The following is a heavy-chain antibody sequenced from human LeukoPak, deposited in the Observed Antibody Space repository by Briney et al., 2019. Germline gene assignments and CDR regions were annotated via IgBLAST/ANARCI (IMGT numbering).Heavy chain of an antibody. CDR2: IKQDGSEK. Sequence: QPGGSLRLSCVTSGFTFSNYWMSWVRQAPGKGLEWVANIKQDGSEKYYVDSVKGRFTISRDNAKHSLYLQMNSLRAEDTAVYYCARDLYRIVVVPHYFDYWGQGTLVTVSS. D-gene: IGHD3-22*01. J-gene: IGHJ4*02. CDR1: GFTFSNYW. CDR3: ARDLYRIVVVPHYFDY. V-gene: IGHV3-7*01.